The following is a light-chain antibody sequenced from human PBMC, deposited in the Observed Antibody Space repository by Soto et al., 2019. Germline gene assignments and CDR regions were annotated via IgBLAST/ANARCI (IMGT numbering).Light chain of an antibody. CDR3: QQYNSYSRQ. CDR1: QSISSW. CDR2: DAS. Sequence: DIQMTQSPSTLSASVGDRVTITCRASQSISSWLAWYQQKPGKAPKLLIYDASSLESGVPSRFRGSGSGTEFTLTISSLQPDDFATYYCQQYNSYSRQFGQGTKVEIK. V-gene: IGKV1-5*01. J-gene: IGKJ1*01.